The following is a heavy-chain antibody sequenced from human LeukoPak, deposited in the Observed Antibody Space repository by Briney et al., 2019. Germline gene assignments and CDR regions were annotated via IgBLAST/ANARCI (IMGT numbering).Heavy chain of an antibody. CDR3: ALASSSSWYAYFDY. CDR1: GYTFTGCY. V-gene: IGHV1-2*02. J-gene: IGHJ4*02. D-gene: IGHD6-13*01. CDR2: INPNSGGT. Sequence: ASVKVSCKASGYTFTGCYMHWVRQAPGQGLEWMGWINPNSGGTNYAQKFQGRVTMTRDTSISTAYMELSRLRSDDTAVYYCALASSSSWYAYFDYWGQGTLVTVSS.